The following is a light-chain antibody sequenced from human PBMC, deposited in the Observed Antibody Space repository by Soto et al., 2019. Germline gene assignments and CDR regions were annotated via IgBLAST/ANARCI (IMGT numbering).Light chain of an antibody. Sequence: EIILTQSPGTLALSPGDGATLSCRASQTVNRNYLAWYHQRPAQPPRLLIYGVPNRASGVPDRFSGDGSGTEFTLTIGRLEPDDFGVYYCQQYIDSPRTFGQGTRVEVK. CDR1: QTVNRNY. V-gene: IGKV3-20*01. CDR3: QQYIDSPRT. CDR2: GVP. J-gene: IGKJ1*01.